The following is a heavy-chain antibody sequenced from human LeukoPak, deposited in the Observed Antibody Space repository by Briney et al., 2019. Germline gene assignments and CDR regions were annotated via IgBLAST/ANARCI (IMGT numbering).Heavy chain of an antibody. V-gene: IGHV1-2*02. Sequence: GASVKVSCKASGYTFTGYYMHWVLQAPGQGLEWMGWINPNSGGTNYAQKFQGRVTMTRDTSISTAYMELSRLRSDDTAVYYCARGPGAAAGLFDYWGQGTLVTVPS. CDR3: ARGPGAAAGLFDY. D-gene: IGHD6-13*01. J-gene: IGHJ4*02. CDR2: INPNSGGT. CDR1: GYTFTGYY.